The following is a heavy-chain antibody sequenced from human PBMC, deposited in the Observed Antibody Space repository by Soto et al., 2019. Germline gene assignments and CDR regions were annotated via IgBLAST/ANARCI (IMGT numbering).Heavy chain of an antibody. D-gene: IGHD1-26*01. J-gene: IGHJ1*01. CDR2: ITGSGDNI. CDR3: ARERSGRAEH. V-gene: IGHV3-23*01. Sequence: PGGSLRLSCAASGFTLSSYAMHWVRQAPGKGLEWVSVITGSGDNIYYADSVKGRFAISRDNSQNTVSLQMNSLRADDTAVYYCARERSGRAEHWGQGTQVTVS. CDR1: GFTLSSYA.